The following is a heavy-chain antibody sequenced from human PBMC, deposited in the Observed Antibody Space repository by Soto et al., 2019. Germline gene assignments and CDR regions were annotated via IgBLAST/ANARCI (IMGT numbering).Heavy chain of an antibody. CDR2: ISGSGGST. CDR3: AKVGDAPPDEQYIVVVPAAMRVEFGTYYYYMDV. CDR1: GFTFSSYA. D-gene: IGHD2-2*01. J-gene: IGHJ6*03. Sequence: GGSLRLSCAASGFTFSSYAMSWVRQAPGKGLEWVSAISGSGGSTYYADSVKGWFTISRDNSKNTLYLQMNSLRAEDTAVYYFAKVGDAPPDEQYIVVVPAAMRVEFGTYYYYMDVWGKGTTVTVSS. V-gene: IGHV3-23*01.